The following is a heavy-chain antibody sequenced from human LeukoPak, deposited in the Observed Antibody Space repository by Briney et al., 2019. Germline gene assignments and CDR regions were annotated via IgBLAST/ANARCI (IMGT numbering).Heavy chain of an antibody. Sequence: ASVKVSCTASGGTFSSYAISWVRQAPGQGLEWMGGIIPIFGTANYAQKFQGRVTITTDESTSTAYMELSSLRSEDTAVYYCAAPSEEQLVGDAFDIWGQGTMVTVSS. J-gene: IGHJ3*02. D-gene: IGHD6-6*01. CDR2: IIPIFGTA. V-gene: IGHV1-69*05. CDR1: GGTFSSYA. CDR3: AAPSEEQLVGDAFDI.